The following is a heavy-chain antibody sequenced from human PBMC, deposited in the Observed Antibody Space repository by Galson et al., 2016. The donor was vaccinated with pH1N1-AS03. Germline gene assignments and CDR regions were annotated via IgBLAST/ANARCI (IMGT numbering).Heavy chain of an antibody. V-gene: IGHV3-23*01. CDR2: VSGSGVKT. CDR3: AKVTPQDYRRDWLRTYSYYAMDV. J-gene: IGHJ6*02. D-gene: IGHD3/OR15-3a*01. Sequence: SLRLSCAASGFTFSSFSISWVRQAPGKGLEWVSAVSGSGVKTYFADSVKGRFTISRDNSKNTLYLQMNSLRAEDTAIYYCAKVTPQDYRRDWLRTYSYYAMDVWGQGTTVTVS. CDR1: GFTFSSFS.